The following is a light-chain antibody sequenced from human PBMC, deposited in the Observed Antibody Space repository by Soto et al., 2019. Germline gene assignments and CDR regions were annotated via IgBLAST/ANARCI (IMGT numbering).Light chain of an antibody. CDR3: QSYDATNQV. Sequence: NFMLTQPHSVSASPGKTVIISCTRSSGSIASNYVQWYQQRPGSSPTTVIYEDNQRPSGVPDRFSGSIDSSSNSASLTISGLETYDEAAYYCQSYDATNQVFGGGTKLTVL. V-gene: IGLV6-57*01. CDR2: EDN. J-gene: IGLJ3*02. CDR1: SGSIASNY.